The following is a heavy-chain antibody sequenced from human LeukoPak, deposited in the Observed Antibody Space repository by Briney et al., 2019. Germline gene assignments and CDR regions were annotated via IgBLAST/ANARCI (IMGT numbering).Heavy chain of an antibody. CDR3: ARDLRITMVRGVTHFDY. Sequence: ASVKVSCKASGYTFTSYGISWVRQAPGQGLEWMGWISAYNGTTNYAQKLQGRVTMTTDTSTSTAYMELRSLRSDDTAVYYCARDLRITMVRGVTHFDYWGQGTLVTVSS. CDR2: ISAYNGTT. CDR1: GYTFTSYG. J-gene: IGHJ4*02. D-gene: IGHD3-10*01. V-gene: IGHV1-18*01.